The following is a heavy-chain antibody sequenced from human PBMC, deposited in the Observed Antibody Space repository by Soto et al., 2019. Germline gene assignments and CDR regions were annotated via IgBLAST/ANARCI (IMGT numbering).Heavy chain of an antibody. CDR3: AKDLELGVIDGYPHDC. Sequence: DVQLLDSGGGLVQPGVSLRLSCAASGFTFNNYAMSWVRQAPGKGLEWVSTISVSGGNTYYADSVKGRFTISRDDSNNTLYLQMNSLGAKAKAVYSCAKDLELGVIDGYPHDCWGHVNLVTASS. D-gene: IGHD3-22*01. V-gene: IGHV3-23*01. CDR2: ISVSGGNT. J-gene: IGHJ4*01. CDR1: GFTFNNYA.